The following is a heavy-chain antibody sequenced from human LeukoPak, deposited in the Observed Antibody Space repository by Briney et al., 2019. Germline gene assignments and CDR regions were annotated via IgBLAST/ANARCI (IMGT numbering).Heavy chain of an antibody. D-gene: IGHD3-10*01. CDR3: ARGTNYYYGSGSYFDY. CDR2: IYYSGST. CDR1: GGSISSSSYY. Sequence: SETLSLTCTVSGGSISSSSYYWGWIRQPPGKGLEWIGSIYYSGSTYYNPSLKSRVTISVDTSKNQFSLKLSSVTAADTAVYYCARGTNYYYGSGSYFDYWGQGTLVTVSS. V-gene: IGHV4-39*07. J-gene: IGHJ4*02.